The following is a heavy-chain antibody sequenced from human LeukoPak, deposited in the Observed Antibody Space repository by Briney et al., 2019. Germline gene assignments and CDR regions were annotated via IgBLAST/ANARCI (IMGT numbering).Heavy chain of an antibody. CDR2: IVPIFGTT. CDR3: ARDRGERGSSWSLPAHGFDI. J-gene: IGHJ3*02. D-gene: IGHD6-13*01. CDR1: GGTFSSYA. Sequence: SVKVSCKASGGTFSSYAINWVRQAPGQGLEWMGRIVPIFGTTNYAQKFQGRVTITTDESTSTAYMELSSLRSEDTAVYYCARDRGERGSSWSLPAHGFDIWGQGTMATVSS. V-gene: IGHV1-69*05.